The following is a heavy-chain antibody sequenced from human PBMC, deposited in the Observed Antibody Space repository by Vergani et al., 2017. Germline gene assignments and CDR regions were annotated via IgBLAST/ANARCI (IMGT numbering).Heavy chain of an antibody. CDR1: GGSISSYY. CDR3: AREGAGYSSSWYRGGFDP. Sequence: QVQLQESGPGLVKPSETLSLTCTVSGGSISSYYWSWIRQPPGKGLEWIGYIYYSGSTNYNPSLKSRVTISVDTSKSQFPLKLSSVTAADTAVYYCAREGAGYSSSWYRGGFDPWGQGTLVTVSS. V-gene: IGHV4-59*01. J-gene: IGHJ5*02. CDR2: IYYSGST. D-gene: IGHD6-13*01.